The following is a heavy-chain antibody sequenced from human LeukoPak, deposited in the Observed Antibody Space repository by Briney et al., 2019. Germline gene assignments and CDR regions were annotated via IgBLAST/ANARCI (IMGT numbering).Heavy chain of an antibody. CDR3: ARVSRIAAAGVNWFDP. Sequence: GASVKVSCKASGYTFTSYAMNWVRQASGQGLEWMGWINTNTGNPTYAQGFTGRFVFSLDTSVSTAYLQISSLKAEDTAVYYCARVSRIAAAGVNWFDPWGQGTLVTVSS. CDR2: INTNTGNP. V-gene: IGHV7-4-1*02. CDR1: GYTFTSYA. J-gene: IGHJ5*02. D-gene: IGHD6-13*01.